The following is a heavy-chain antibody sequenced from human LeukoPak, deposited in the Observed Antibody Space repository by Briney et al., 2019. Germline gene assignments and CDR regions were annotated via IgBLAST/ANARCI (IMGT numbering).Heavy chain of an antibody. J-gene: IGHJ6*03. V-gene: IGHV3-21*01. D-gene: IGHD3-3*01. CDR1: GFTFSSYS. CDR2: ISSSSSYI. Sequence: GGSLRLSCAASGFTFSSYSMNWVRQAPGKGLEWVSSISSSSSYIYYADSVKGRFTISRDNAKNSLYLQMNSLRAEDTAVYYCARGPVLRFLEWLTPYYYYMDVWGKGTTVTVSS. CDR3: ARGPVLRFLEWLTPYYYYMDV.